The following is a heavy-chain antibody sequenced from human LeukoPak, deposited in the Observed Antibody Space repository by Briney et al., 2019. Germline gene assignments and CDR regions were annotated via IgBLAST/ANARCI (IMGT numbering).Heavy chain of an antibody. CDR1: GFTFCNYG. D-gene: IGHD1-26*01. CDR3: ARGGSGNFYY. V-gene: IGHV3-74*03. Sequence: GGSLRLSCAASGFTFCNYGMNWVRQAPGKGLVWVSRIGSDGGSTTYADSVKGRFTISRDNAKNTLYLQMTSLRAEDTAVYYCARGGSGNFYYWGQGTLVTVSS. J-gene: IGHJ4*02. CDR2: IGSDGGST.